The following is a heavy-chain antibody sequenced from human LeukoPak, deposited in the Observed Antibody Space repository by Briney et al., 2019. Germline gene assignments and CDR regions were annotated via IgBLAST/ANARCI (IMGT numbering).Heavy chain of an antibody. Sequence: GGSLRLSCAASGFTVSDNYMSWVRQAPGKGLEWVSVMYSGGGTYYANSVKGRFTFPRDISKNTLYLQMNGLRTEDTAMYYCARDAPQVPAAGVLASWGQGTLVTVSS. J-gene: IGHJ5*02. CDR2: MYSGGGT. CDR3: ARDAPQVPAAGVLAS. D-gene: IGHD6-13*01. V-gene: IGHV3-53*01. CDR1: GFTVSDNY.